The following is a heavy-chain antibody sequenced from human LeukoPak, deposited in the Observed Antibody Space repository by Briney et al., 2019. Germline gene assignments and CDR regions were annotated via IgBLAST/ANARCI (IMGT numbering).Heavy chain of an antibody. J-gene: IGHJ4*02. V-gene: IGHV4-59*08. CDR3: ARWGSNMAREKGDH. D-gene: IGHD3-10*01. Sequence: PSETLSLTCTVSGGSISDYYWSWIRQPPGKGLEWIGYIYYSGITNHNPSLKTRVTILVDTSKNQFSLKLSSVTAADTAVYYCARWGSNMAREKGDHWGQGTLVTVSS. CDR2: IYYSGIT. CDR1: GGSISDYY.